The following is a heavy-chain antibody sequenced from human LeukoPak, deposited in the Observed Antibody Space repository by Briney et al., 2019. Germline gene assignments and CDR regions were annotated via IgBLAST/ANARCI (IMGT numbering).Heavy chain of an antibody. CDR3: ARGYYDSGDY. CDR1: GSTVSGYY. J-gene: IGHJ4*02. Sequence: ASVTLSCTASGSTVSGYYMHWVRQAPGQGLGWMGRNNPNSGGTNYAQKFQGRVTMTRDTSISTAYMELSRLRSDDTAVYYCARGYYDSGDYWGQGTLVTVSS. CDR2: NNPNSGGT. D-gene: IGHD3-22*01. V-gene: IGHV1-2*06.